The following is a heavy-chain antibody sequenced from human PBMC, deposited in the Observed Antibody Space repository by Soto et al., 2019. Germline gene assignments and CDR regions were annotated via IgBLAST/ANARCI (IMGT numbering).Heavy chain of an antibody. J-gene: IGHJ4*02. D-gene: IGHD3-10*01. CDR1: GFTFDDYA. CDR3: ANLPLYGSGFDC. Sequence: QLVESGGGLVQPGRSLRLSCVASGFTFDDYAIHWVRQAPGKGLEWVSGISWNGAATGYADSVKGRFTISRDNAKNSLYLQMSSLRTEDTAIYYCANLPLYGSGFDCWGQGTLVTVSS. CDR2: ISWNGAAT. V-gene: IGHV3-9*01.